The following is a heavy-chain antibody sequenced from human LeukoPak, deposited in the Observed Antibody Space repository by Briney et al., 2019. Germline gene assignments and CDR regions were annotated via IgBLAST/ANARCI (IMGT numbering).Heavy chain of an antibody. Sequence: AGESLKISCKGSGYSFTSYWIGWVRQMPGKGLEWMGIIYPGDSDTRYSPSFQGQVTISADKSISTAYLQWSSLKASDTAMYYCARRGSLLGLEHAFDIWGQGTMVTVSS. D-gene: IGHD1-1*01. J-gene: IGHJ3*02. V-gene: IGHV5-51*01. CDR2: IYPGDSDT. CDR1: GYSFTSYW. CDR3: ARRGSLLGLEHAFDI.